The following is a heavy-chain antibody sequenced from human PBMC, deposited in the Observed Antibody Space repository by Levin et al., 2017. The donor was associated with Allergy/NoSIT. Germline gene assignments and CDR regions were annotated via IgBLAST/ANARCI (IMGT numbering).Heavy chain of an antibody. CDR3: ARDLGL. J-gene: IGHJ5*02. CDR2: LSEDGTTE. V-gene: IGHV3-30*04. CDR1: GFTFSRYT. Sequence: GGSLRLSCTASGFTFSRYTMHWVRQAPGKGPEWVGLLSEDGTTEHYADSVKGRFNISRDNSKNTLYMNLNFVRQEDTAVYYCARDLGLWGQGTLATVSS.